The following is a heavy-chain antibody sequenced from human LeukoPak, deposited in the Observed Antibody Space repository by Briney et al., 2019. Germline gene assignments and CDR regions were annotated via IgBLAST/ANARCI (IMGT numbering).Heavy chain of an antibody. V-gene: IGHV1-58*01. Sequence: SVKVSCKASGFTFTSSAVQWVRQARGQRLEWIGWIVVGSGNTNYAQKFQERVAITRDMSTSTAYMELSSLRSEDTAVYYCAADHRSGSSWLFRYYYMDVWGKGTTVTVSS. CDR3: AADHRSGSSWLFRYYYMDV. J-gene: IGHJ6*03. D-gene: IGHD6-13*01. CDR2: IVVGSGNT. CDR1: GFTFTSSA.